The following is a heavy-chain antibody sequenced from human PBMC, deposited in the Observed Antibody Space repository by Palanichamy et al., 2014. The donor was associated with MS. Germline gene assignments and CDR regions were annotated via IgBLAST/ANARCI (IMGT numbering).Heavy chain of an antibody. Sequence: QVHLVQSGAEVKKPGASVKVSCKASGYTFTDYAIHWVRQAPGHRLEWMGWINAGNGDTKYSQKFQGRVTITRDTSASTAYMELSSLTSEDTAVYYCARVERYCSGGSCYGGPEYFQDWGQGTLVTVSS. CDR2: INAGNGDT. CDR1: GYTFTDYA. D-gene: IGHD2-15*01. CDR3: ARVERYCSGGSCYGGPEYFQD. J-gene: IGHJ1*01. V-gene: IGHV1-3*01.